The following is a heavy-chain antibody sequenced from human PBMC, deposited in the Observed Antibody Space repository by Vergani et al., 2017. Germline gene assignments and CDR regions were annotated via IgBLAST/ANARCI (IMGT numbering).Heavy chain of an antibody. V-gene: IGHV3-23*01. D-gene: IGHD5-24*01. J-gene: IGHJ4*02. CDR3: GGGSDNYN. CDR1: GFPFSSHA. CDR2: IKNTGDST. Sequence: EVQLLQSQGAVVQPGGSLRLSCVASGFPFSSHAMRWVRQGHGQGLEWLSSIKNTGDSTHYEDHVKGRFTISRDNSKNNLYLQMNSLRVEDTVVYYCGGGSDNYNWGQGTLVTVSS.